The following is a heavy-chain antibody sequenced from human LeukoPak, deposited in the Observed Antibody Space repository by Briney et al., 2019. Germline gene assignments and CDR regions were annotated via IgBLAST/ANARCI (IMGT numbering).Heavy chain of an antibody. D-gene: IGHD1-1*01. CDR3: ASDYTTEYYYYYMDV. CDR2: INTDGSST. V-gene: IGHV3-74*01. CDR1: GFTFSSYW. Sequence: GGSLRLSCAASGFTFSSYWMHWVRQAPGKGLVWVSRINTDGSSTSYADSVKGRFTISSDNAKNTLYLQMNSLRAEDTAVYYCASDYTTEYYYYYMDVWGKGTTVTVSS. J-gene: IGHJ6*03.